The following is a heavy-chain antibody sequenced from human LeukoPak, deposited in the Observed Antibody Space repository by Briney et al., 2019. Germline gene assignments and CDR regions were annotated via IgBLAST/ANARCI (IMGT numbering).Heavy chain of an antibody. CDR1: GYSISSGYY. Sequence: SETLSHTCTVSGYSISSGYYWGWIRQPPGKGLEWIGSIYHSGSTYYNPSLKSRVTISVDTSKNQFSLKLSSVTAADTAVYYCASGGVEMATTIDYWGQGTLVTVSS. J-gene: IGHJ4*02. CDR3: ASGGVEMATTIDY. D-gene: IGHD5-24*01. CDR2: IYHSGST. V-gene: IGHV4-38-2*02.